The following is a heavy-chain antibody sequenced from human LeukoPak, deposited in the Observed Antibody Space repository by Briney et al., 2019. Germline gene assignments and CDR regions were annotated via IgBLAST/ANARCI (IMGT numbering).Heavy chain of an antibody. Sequence: HPGGSLRLSCAASGFTFSSYWMSWVRQAPGKGLEWVANIKQDGSEKYYVDSVKGRFTISRDNAKNSLYLQMNSLRAEDTAVYYCAKSSGYDWFDPFFDYWGQGTLVTVSS. J-gene: IGHJ4*02. CDR3: AKSSGYDWFDPFFDY. V-gene: IGHV3-7*03. CDR2: IKQDGSEK. D-gene: IGHD5-12*01. CDR1: GFTFSSYW.